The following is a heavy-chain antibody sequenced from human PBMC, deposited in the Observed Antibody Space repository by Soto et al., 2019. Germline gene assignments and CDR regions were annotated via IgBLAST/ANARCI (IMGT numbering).Heavy chain of an antibody. J-gene: IGHJ5*02. CDR2: IDPIDSYS. CDR3: ARGGQQVVHTWDDL. D-gene: IGHD6-13*01. Sequence: GESLKISCKGSGYSFTSYWINWWRQLPGKGLEWMGRIDPIDSYSNYNPSFQGDVTISAAKSLSTAYLQWTSLKASDTAIYYCARGGQQVVHTWDDLWGPGTLVTLSS. V-gene: IGHV5-10-1*01. CDR1: GYSFTSYW.